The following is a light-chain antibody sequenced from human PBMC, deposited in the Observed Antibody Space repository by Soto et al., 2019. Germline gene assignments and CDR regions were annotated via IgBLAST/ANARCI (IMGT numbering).Light chain of an antibody. V-gene: IGLV2-14*01. J-gene: IGLJ1*01. CDR3: SSYTSSRAYV. CDR1: GSDVGGYNY. Sequence: QYAVTQPASVSGAPGQSITISCTGTGSDVGGYNYVSWYQQQSGKAPKLMIHEVSNRPSGVSNRFSGSKSGNTASLTISGLQAEDEADYYCSSYTSSRAYVFGIGTKVTVL. CDR2: EVS.